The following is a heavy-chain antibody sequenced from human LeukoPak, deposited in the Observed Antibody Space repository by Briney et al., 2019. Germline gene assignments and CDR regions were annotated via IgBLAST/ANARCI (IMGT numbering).Heavy chain of an antibody. CDR1: GYTFTSYD. CDR2: MNPNSGNT. Sequence: ASVKVSCKASGYTFTSYDINWVRQATGQGLEWMGWMNPNSGNTGYAQKFQGRVTMTRNTSMSTAYMELSSLRSEDTAVYYCAGGRGKAYCGGDCYPDCWGQGTLVTVSS. V-gene: IGHV1-8*01. D-gene: IGHD2-21*02. CDR3: AGGRGKAYCGGDCYPDC. J-gene: IGHJ4*02.